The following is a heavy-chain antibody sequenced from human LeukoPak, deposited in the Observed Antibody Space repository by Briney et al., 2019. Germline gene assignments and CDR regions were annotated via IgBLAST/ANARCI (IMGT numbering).Heavy chain of an antibody. D-gene: IGHD4-11*01. CDR1: GGSISSGDHY. J-gene: IGHJ4*02. CDR2: IYYSGST. V-gene: IGHV4-30-4*01. CDR3: ASYSNYGSSYYFDY. Sequence: SETLSLTCTVSGGSISSGDHYWSWIRQPPGKGLEWIGYIYYSGSTYYNPSLKSRVTTSVDTSKNQFSLKLSSVTAADTAVYYCASYSNYGSSYYFDYWGQGTLVTVSS.